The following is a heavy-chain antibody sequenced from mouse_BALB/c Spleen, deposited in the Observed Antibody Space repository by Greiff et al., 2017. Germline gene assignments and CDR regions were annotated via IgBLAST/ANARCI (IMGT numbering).Heavy chain of an antibody. D-gene: IGHD2-10*02. Sequence: QVQLKESGPELVKPGASVKISCKASGYAFSSSWMNWVKQRPGQGLEWIGRIYPGDGDTNYNGKFKGKATLTADKSSSTAYMQLSSLTSVDSAVYFCARGEYGNGFAYWGQGTLVTVSA. CDR2: IYPGDGDT. CDR1: GYAFSSSW. CDR3: ARGEYGNGFAY. J-gene: IGHJ3*01. V-gene: IGHV1-82*01.